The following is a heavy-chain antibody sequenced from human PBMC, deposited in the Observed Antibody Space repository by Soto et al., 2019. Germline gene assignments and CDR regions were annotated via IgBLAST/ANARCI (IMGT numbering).Heavy chain of an antibody. V-gene: IGHV1-18*01. CDR1: GYTFTSYG. CDR3: ARVRPHCSSTSCYVDYYYYYMDV. Sequence: ASVKVSCKASGYTFTSYGISWVRQAPGQGLEWMGWISAYNGNTNYAQKLQGRVTMTTDTSTSTAYMELRSLRSDDTVVYYCARVRPHCSSTSCYVDYYYYYMDVWGKGTTVTVSS. J-gene: IGHJ6*03. D-gene: IGHD2-2*01. CDR2: ISAYNGNT.